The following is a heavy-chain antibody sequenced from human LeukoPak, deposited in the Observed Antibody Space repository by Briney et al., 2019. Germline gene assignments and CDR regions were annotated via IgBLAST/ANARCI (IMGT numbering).Heavy chain of an antibody. CDR2: ITGSGDST. V-gene: IGHV3-23*01. CDR3: TKDGYGSGSYFPYALDT. Sequence: GGSLRLSCAASGFTFNNYAMTWVRQSPGKGLEWVSAITGSGDSTYYADSVKGRFTISRDNSKNTLYLQMNSLRAEDTAVYYCTKDGYGSGSYFPYALDTWGQGTLVTVSS. D-gene: IGHD3-10*01. J-gene: IGHJ3*02. CDR1: GFTFNNYA.